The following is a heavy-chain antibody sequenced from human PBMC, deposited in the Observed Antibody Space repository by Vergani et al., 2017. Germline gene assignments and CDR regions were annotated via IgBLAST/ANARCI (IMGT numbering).Heavy chain of an antibody. Sequence: QVQLVESGGGVVQPGRSLRLSCAASGFTFSSYGMHWVRQAPGKGLEWVAVIWYDGSNKYYADSVKGRFTISTDNSKNTLYLQMNSLRAEDTAVYYCARETKKTIVVVPAAPYYGMDVWGQGTTVTVSS. CDR1: GFTFSSYG. D-gene: IGHD2-2*01. V-gene: IGHV3-33*01. J-gene: IGHJ6*02. CDR3: ARETKKTIVVVPAAPYYGMDV. CDR2: IWYDGSNK.